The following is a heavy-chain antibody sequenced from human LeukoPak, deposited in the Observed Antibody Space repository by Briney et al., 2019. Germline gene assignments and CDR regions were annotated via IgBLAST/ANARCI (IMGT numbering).Heavy chain of an antibody. J-gene: IGHJ4*02. Sequence: GSLRLSCAASGFTFSSYWMSWVRQPPGKGLEWIGEIYHSGSTNYNPSLKSRVTISVDKSKNQFSLKLSSVTAADTAVYYCATRPGYSSGWGQGTLVTVSS. CDR3: ATRPGYSSG. V-gene: IGHV4-4*02. D-gene: IGHD6-19*01. CDR1: GFTFSSYW. CDR2: IYHSGST.